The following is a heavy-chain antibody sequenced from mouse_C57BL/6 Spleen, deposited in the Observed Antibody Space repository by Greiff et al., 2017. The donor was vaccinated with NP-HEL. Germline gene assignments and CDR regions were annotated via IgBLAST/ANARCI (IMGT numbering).Heavy chain of an antibody. CDR1: GFTFSSYT. V-gene: IGHV5-9*01. D-gene: IGHD2-5*01. CDR3: ARPSYYSNYGYFDV. J-gene: IGHJ1*03. CDR2: ISGGGGNT. Sequence: EVKVVESGGGLVKPGGSLKLSCAASGFTFSSYTMSWVRQTPEKRLEWVATISGGGGNTYYPDSVKGRFTISRDNAKNTLYLQMSSLRSEDTALYYCARPSYYSNYGYFDVWGTGTTVTVSS.